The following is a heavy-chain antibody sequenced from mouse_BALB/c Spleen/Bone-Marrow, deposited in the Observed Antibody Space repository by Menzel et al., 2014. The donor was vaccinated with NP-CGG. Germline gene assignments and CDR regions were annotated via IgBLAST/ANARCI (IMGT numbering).Heavy chain of an antibody. CDR1: GFNTKDYY. D-gene: IGHD1-1*01. Sequence: VQLQQSEAELVRPGALVKLSCKASGFNTKDYYMHWVKQRPEQGLEWIGWIDPENGNTIYDPKFQGKASITADTSSNTAYLQLSSLTSEDTAVYYCASGYYGSSPYWYFDVWGAGTTVTVSS. CDR3: ASGYYGSSPYWYFDV. J-gene: IGHJ1*01. V-gene: IGHV14-1*02. CDR2: IDPENGNT.